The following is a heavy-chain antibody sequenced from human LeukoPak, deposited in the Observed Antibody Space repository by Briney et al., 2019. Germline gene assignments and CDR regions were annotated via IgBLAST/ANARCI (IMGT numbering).Heavy chain of an antibody. CDR1: GGSFSGYY. Sequence: SETLSLTCAVYGGSFSGYYWSWIRQPPGKGLEWIGEINHSGSTNYNPSLKSRVTITVDTSKNQFSLKLSSVTAADTAVYYCARGDTKTDYAWGDYRYNGYYFDFWGQGTLVTVSS. J-gene: IGHJ4*02. CDR2: INHSGST. D-gene: IGHD3-16*02. V-gene: IGHV4-34*01. CDR3: ARGDTKTDYAWGDYRYNGYYFDF.